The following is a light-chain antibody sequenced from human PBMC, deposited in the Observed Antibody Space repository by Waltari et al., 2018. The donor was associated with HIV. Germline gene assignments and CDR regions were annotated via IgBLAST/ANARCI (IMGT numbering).Light chain of an antibody. CDR2: DAS. CDR3: QQYDSLPFT. Sequence: DIQMTQSPSSLSASVGDRVTITCQASQDISKYLSWHQQKPGKAHRLLISDASNLQTGVPSRFSGSGSWTDFTFTISSLQPEDIATYFCQQYDSLPFTFGPGTKVDIK. V-gene: IGKV1-33*01. J-gene: IGKJ3*01. CDR1: QDISKY.